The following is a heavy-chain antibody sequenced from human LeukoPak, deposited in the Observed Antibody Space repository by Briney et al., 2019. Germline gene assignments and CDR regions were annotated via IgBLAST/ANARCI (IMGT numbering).Heavy chain of an antibody. CDR2: IYPGDSDT. CDR3: ARPYCSGGSCYGVYYFDY. V-gene: IGHV5-51*01. CDR1: GYSFTTYW. Sequence: GESLKISCKGSGYSFTTYWIGWVRQMPGKGLEWMGIIYPGDSDTRYSPSFQGQVTISADKSTSTAYLQWSSLKASDTAMYYCARPYCSGGSCYGVYYFDYWGQGTLVTVSS. J-gene: IGHJ4*02. D-gene: IGHD2-15*01.